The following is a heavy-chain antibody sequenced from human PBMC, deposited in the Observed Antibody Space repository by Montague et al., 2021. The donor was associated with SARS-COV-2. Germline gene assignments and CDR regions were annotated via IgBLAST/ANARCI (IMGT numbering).Heavy chain of an antibody. J-gene: IGHJ3*02. CDR3: ARDLAPYYGSGSYYNPIDAFDI. Sequence: TLSLTCTVSGDSISSGSYYWSWIRQPAGKGLEWIGRIYTSGSTNYNPSLKSRVTISVDTSKNQFSLKLSSVTAADTAVYYCARDLAPYYGSGSYYNPIDAFDIWGQGTMVTVSS. CDR1: GDSISSGSYY. CDR2: IYTSGST. V-gene: IGHV4-61*02. D-gene: IGHD3-10*01.